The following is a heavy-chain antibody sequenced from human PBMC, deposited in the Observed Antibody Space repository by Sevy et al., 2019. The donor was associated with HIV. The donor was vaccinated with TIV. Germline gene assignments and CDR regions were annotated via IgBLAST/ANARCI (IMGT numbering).Heavy chain of an antibody. Sequence: SETLSFTCTVSGGSISSYYWNWIRQPAGKGLEWIGRIYTSGSTNYNPSLKSRVTMSVDTSKNQFSLKLSSVTAADTAVYYCARGGPPTSSGSYFDSWGQGTLVTVSS. J-gene: IGHJ4*02. V-gene: IGHV4-4*07. CDR1: GGSISSYY. CDR2: IYTSGST. CDR3: ARGGPPTSSGSYFDS. D-gene: IGHD1-26*01.